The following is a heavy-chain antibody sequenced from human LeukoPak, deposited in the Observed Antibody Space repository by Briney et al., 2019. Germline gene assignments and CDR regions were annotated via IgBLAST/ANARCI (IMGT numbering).Heavy chain of an antibody. CDR1: GGSISSGGYS. CDR3: ARKFDAFDI. Sequence: PSQTLSLTCAVSGGSISSGGYSWGWIRQPPGKGLEWIGYIYHSGSTYYNPSLKSRVTISVDRSKNQFSLKLRSMTAADTAVYYCARKFDAFDIWGQGTMVTVSS. J-gene: IGHJ3*02. V-gene: IGHV4-30-2*01. CDR2: IYHSGST.